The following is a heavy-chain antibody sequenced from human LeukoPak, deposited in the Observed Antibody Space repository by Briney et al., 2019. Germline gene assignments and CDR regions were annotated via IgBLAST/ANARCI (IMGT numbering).Heavy chain of an antibody. V-gene: IGHV4-39*01. J-gene: IGHJ4*02. Sequence: SETLSLTCTVSGRSISSSIYYWGWIRQPPGKALVWFGSIYYSGSTYYNPSLKSLVPISVDTSKKQFYLKLSSVTAADTGVYYCSRAPYHYYETSGYPFYFDYWGQGTLVTVSS. CDR1: GRSISSSIYY. CDR3: SRAPYHYYETSGYPFYFDY. CDR2: IYYSGST. D-gene: IGHD3-22*01.